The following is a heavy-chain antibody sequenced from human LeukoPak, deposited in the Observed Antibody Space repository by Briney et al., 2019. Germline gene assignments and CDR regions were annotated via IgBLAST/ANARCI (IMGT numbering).Heavy chain of an antibody. J-gene: IGHJ6*02. CDR1: GFTFSSYW. D-gene: IGHD2-15*01. Sequence: PGGSLRLSCAASGFTFSSYWMSWVRQAPGKGLEWVANIKRDGSEKYYVDSVKGRFTISRDNAKNSLYLQMNSLRAEDTAVYYCASDVCSGGSCYPYYYYGMDVRGQGTTVTVSS. CDR3: ASDVCSGGSCYPYYYYGMDV. V-gene: IGHV3-7*01. CDR2: IKRDGSEK.